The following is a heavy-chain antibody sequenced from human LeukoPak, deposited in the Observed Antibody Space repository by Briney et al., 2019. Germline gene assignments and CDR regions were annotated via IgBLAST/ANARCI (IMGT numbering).Heavy chain of an antibody. CDR1: GFGFSNFG. J-gene: IGHJ6*02. CDR2: ISHDSREK. D-gene: IGHD3-16*01. CDR3: AKYYDYYGMAV. Sequence: PGGSLRLSCAASGFGFSNFGMYWVRQAPGKGLEWVGVISHDSREKYYGVPVKGRFTSSKDNSEDILYLQMESLRPDDTAVYYCAKYYDYYGMAVWGQGTSVIVS. V-gene: IGHV3-30*18.